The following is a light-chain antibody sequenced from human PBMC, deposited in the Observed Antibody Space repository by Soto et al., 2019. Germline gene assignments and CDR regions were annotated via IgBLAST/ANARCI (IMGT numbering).Light chain of an antibody. Sequence: IVMTQSPATLSVSPGGRATLSCRASQSIGDTLAWYQLKPGQAPRLLIYGASSRVTGFPARFSGSGSGTDFTLTISSLQSDDFAVYCCQQYDNWPWTFGQGTKVDNK. CDR2: GAS. CDR1: QSIGDT. V-gene: IGKV3-15*01. J-gene: IGKJ1*01. CDR3: QQYDNWPWT.